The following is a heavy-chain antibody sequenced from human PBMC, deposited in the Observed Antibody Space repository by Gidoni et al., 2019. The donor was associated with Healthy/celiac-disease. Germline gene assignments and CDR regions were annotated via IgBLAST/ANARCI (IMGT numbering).Heavy chain of an antibody. J-gene: IGHJ4*02. D-gene: IGHD3-10*01. Sequence: QVQLVESGGGVVQPGRSLRRSCAEPGFTCRSYGMHWVRQAPGKGLEGVAGIWYDVSNKYYAASVKGRFTISRDNSKNTRYLQMTSLRAEDTAVYYCARDGEGITSPFYYLDYWGQGTLVTVSS. V-gene: IGHV3-33*01. CDR2: IWYDVSNK. CDR3: ARDGEGITSPFYYLDY. CDR1: GFTCRSYG.